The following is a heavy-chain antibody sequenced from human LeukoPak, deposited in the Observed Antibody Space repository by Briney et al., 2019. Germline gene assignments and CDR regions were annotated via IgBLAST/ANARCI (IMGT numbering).Heavy chain of an antibody. CDR1: GFTFDDYG. J-gene: IGHJ2*01. D-gene: IGHD4-17*01. Sequence: GGSLRLSCAASGFTFDDYGMSWVRQVPGKGLEWVSGINWNGGSTGYTDPVKGRFTISRDNSKNTLYLQMNSLRAEDTAVYYCAKDPTYGDPEGWYFDLWGRGTLVTVSS. CDR2: INWNGGST. V-gene: IGHV3-20*04. CDR3: AKDPTYGDPEGWYFDL.